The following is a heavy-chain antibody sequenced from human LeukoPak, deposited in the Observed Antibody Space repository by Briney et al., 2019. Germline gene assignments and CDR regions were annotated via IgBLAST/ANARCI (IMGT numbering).Heavy chain of an antibody. Sequence: SETLSLTCAVYGGSFSGYYWSWIRQPPGKGLDWIGEINHSGSTNYNPSLKSRVTISVDTSKNQFSLKLSSVTAADTAVYYCARGTGYGDYRRRNSFYYWGQGTLVTVSS. CDR2: INHSGST. V-gene: IGHV4-34*01. J-gene: IGHJ4*02. CDR1: GGSFSGYY. D-gene: IGHD4-17*01. CDR3: ARGTGYGDYRRRNSFYY.